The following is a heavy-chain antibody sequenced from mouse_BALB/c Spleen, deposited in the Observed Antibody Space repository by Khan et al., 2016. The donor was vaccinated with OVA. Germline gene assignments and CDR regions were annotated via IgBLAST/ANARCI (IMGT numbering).Heavy chain of an antibody. Sequence: QVQLQQSGAELAKPGASVKMSCKASGYTFTSYWMHWVKQRPGQGLEWIGYINPSTGYTEYNQRFKDKATLTADKSSSTAYMQLSSLTSEASAVYYLANHGSSSAWLTYWGQGTLVTVSA. CDR2: INPSTGYT. CDR1: GYTFTSYW. V-gene: IGHV1-7*01. D-gene: IGHD1-1*01. J-gene: IGHJ3*01. CDR3: ANHGSSSAWLTY.